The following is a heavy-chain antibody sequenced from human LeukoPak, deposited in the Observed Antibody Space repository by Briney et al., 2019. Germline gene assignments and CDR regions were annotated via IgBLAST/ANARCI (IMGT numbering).Heavy chain of an antibody. V-gene: IGHV3-7*01. Sequence: GGSLRLSCAASGFTFSTYYMSWVRQAPGTGLEWVANIKQDGSEKYYVDSVKGRFTISRDNAKNSLYLQMNSLRAEDTAVYYCARVDGSGSYSQYWGQGTLVTVSS. J-gene: IGHJ4*02. CDR3: ARVDGSGSYSQY. CDR1: GFTFSTYY. CDR2: IKQDGSEK. D-gene: IGHD3-10*01.